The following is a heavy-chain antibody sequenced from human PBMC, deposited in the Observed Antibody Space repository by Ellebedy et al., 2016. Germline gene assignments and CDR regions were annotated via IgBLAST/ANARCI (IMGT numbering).Heavy chain of an antibody. D-gene: IGHD5/OR15-5a*01. Sequence: ASVKVSXKASRYTFSRFHVYWVRQAPGQGLEWMGVIHPSGGSTSYAQNFQGRVTMTTDTSTSTVYMDLSSLTSVDTAMYYCARGGVYSPNWYFDVWGRGTLVTVSS. CDR1: RYTFSRFH. V-gene: IGHV1-46*01. J-gene: IGHJ2*01. CDR3: ARGGVYSPNWYFDV. CDR2: IHPSGGST.